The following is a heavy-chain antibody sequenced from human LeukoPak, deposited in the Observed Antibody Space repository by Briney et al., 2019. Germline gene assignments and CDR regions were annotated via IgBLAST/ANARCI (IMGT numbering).Heavy chain of an antibody. J-gene: IGHJ3*02. CDR2: IWYDGSNK. Sequence: GGSLRLSCAASGFTFSSYGMHWVRQAPGKGLEGVAVIWYDGSNKYYADSVKGRFTISRDNSKNTLYLQMNSLRAEDTAVYYCARDHSSGRYGLFDIWGQGTMVTVSS. CDR3: ARDHSSGRYGLFDI. CDR1: GFTFSSYG. V-gene: IGHV3-33*01. D-gene: IGHD3-22*01.